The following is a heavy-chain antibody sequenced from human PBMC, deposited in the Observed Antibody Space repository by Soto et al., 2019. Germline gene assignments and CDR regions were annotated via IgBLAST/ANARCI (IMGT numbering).Heavy chain of an antibody. D-gene: IGHD3-10*02. V-gene: IGHV3-74*01. Sequence: GASLRLSGAPSGFTFSSYRMHSVRQPPGKGLVWVSRINSDGSSTSYADSVKGRFTISRDNAKNTLYLQMNSLRTEDTAVYYCARVERPTMLLYYCDYWGQGSLVTVTS. J-gene: IGHJ4*02. CDR2: INSDGSST. CDR1: GFTFSSYR. CDR3: ARVERPTMLLYYCDY.